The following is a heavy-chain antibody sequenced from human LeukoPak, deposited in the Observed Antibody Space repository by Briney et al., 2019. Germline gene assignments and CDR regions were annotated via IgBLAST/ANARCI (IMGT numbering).Heavy chain of an antibody. CDR3: ARSQTGGTFDY. D-gene: IGHD1-26*01. CDR1: GDSVSIKSAA. Sequence: SQTLSLTCAISGDSVSIKSAAWNWLGQSPSRGLQSLGRTYYRSKWSSGYAEFVKSRLTISPDTSKNQFSLQLRSVTPEDTAVYYCARSQTGGTFDYWGQGALVTVSS. CDR2: TYYRSKWSS. V-gene: IGHV6-1*01. J-gene: IGHJ4*02.